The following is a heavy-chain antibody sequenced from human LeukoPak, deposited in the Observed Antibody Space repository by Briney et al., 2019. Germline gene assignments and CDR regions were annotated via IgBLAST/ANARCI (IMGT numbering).Heavy chain of an antibody. CDR1: GFTVSSNY. V-gene: IGHV3-53*01. CDR2: IYSGGST. CDR3: ARKNSSSWYGLDY. J-gene: IGHJ4*02. Sequence: GGSLRLSCAASGFTVSSNYMSWVRQAPGKGLEWVSVIYSGGSTYYADSVKGRFTISRDNSKNTLYLQMNSLRAEDTAVYYCARKNSSSWYGLDYWGQGTLVTVSS. D-gene: IGHD6-13*01.